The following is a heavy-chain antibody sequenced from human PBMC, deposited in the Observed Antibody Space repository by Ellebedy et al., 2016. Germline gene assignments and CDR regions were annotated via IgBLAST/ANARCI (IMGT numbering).Heavy chain of an antibody. V-gene: IGHV3-73*01. Sequence: GESLKISXAVSGFTFSDSGIHWVRQASGKGLEWVGRIKKRSNNYATAHAPSVQGRFIISRDDSKNTAYLQMNRLKTEDTAVYYCIQNWFDPWGQGTLVTVSS. CDR2: IKKRSNNYAT. CDR1: GFTFSDSG. J-gene: IGHJ5*02. CDR3: IQNWFDP.